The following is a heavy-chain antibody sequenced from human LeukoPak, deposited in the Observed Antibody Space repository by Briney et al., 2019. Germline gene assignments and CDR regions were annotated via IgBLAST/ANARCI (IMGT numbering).Heavy chain of an antibody. CDR1: GGSISSYY. Sequence: SETLSLTCTVSGGSISSYYWSWIRQPAGKGLEWIGRIYTSGSTNYNPSLKSRVTMSVDTSKNQSSLKLSSVTAADTAVYYCARGSGFDPHYYYYYMDVWGKGTTVTIS. D-gene: IGHD1-14*01. V-gene: IGHV4-4*07. CDR3: ARGSGFDPHYYYYYMDV. J-gene: IGHJ6*03. CDR2: IYTSGST.